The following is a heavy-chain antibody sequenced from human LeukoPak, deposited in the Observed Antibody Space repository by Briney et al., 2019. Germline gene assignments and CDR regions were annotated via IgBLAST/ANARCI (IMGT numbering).Heavy chain of an antibody. D-gene: IGHD5-24*01. Sequence: ASVKVSCKASGYIFTSYHMHWVRQAPGQGLEWMGIINPSGSSTSYAQKFQGRVTMTRDMSTSTVYMELSSLRSEDTAVYYCARDLKGGWLQPAYWGQGTLVTVSS. CDR1: GYIFTSYH. CDR2: INPSGSST. J-gene: IGHJ4*02. CDR3: ARDLKGGWLQPAY. V-gene: IGHV1-46*01.